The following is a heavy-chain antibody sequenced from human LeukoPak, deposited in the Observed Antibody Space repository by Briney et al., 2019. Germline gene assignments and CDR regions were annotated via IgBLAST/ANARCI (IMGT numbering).Heavy chain of an antibody. Sequence: ASVKVSCKASGYSFTRFGIAWVRQAPGQGLEWMGWINPNSGGTNYAQKFQGRVTMTRDTSISTAYMELSRLRSDDTAVYYCASPIVVPDDYYMDVWGKGTTVTVSS. D-gene: IGHD2-2*01. CDR2: INPNSGGT. CDR1: GYSFTRFG. V-gene: IGHV1-2*02. CDR3: ASPIVVPDDYYMDV. J-gene: IGHJ6*03.